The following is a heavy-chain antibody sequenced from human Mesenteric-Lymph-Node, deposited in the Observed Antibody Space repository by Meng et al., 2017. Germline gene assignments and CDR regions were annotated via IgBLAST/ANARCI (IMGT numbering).Heavy chain of an antibody. J-gene: IGHJ4*02. Sequence: QVQLVQSGAEVKNPGASVKVSCKTSGYSFTTYAIHWVRQAPGQRLEWMGWISVGDGNTKYSQNFQGRVTITRDTSASTASMKLSSLRSEDTAVYYCVRWYFDYWGQGTLVTVSS. CDR2: ISVGDGNT. D-gene: IGHD6-13*01. CDR1: GYSFTTYA. V-gene: IGHV1-3*01. CDR3: VRWYFDY.